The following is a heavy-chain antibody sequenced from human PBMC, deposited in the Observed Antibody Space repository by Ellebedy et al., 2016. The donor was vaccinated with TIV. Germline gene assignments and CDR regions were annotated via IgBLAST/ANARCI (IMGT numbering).Heavy chain of an antibody. CDR1: GYTFTGYY. CDR2: INPNSGGT. J-gene: IGHJ4*02. Sequence: AASVKVSCKASGYTFTGYYMHWVRQAPGQGLEWMGWINPNSGGTNYAQKFQGWVTMTRATSISTAYMELSRLRSDDTAVYYCARDGTGVPFDYWGQGTLVTVSS. CDR3: ARDGTGVPFDY. V-gene: IGHV1-2*04. D-gene: IGHD7-27*01.